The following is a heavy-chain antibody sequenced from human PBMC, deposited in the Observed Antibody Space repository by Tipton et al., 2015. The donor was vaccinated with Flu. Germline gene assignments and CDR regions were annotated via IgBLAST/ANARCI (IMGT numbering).Heavy chain of an antibody. CDR1: GYSLSSTYY. Sequence: TLSLTCAVSGYSLSSTYYWGWIRQSPGKGLEWIGSISYSGSPYYNPTLKSRVTISVDTSKNQFSLKLTSVTAADTAVYYCVALGGGMAGTAYYWGQGTLVTASS. CDR3: VALGGGMAGTAYY. J-gene: IGHJ4*02. V-gene: IGHV4-38-2*01. D-gene: IGHD6-19*01. CDR2: ISYSGSP.